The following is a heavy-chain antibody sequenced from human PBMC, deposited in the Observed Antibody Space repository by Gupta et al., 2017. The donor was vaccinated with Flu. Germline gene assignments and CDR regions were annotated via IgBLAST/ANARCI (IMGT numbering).Heavy chain of an antibody. J-gene: IGHJ4*02. Sequence: QVQLQESGPGLVKPSETLSLTCTVSGDSLNYYYWSWIRQSPGKGLEWVGYIYYSGNTIYNPSLKSRLTISIDTSRNQFSLKLSSVTAADTAVYYCVLADGSYRSFNYWGQGTLVTVSS. CDR2: IYYSGNT. CDR1: GDSLNYYY. V-gene: IGHV4-59*01. D-gene: IGHD3-10*01. CDR3: VLADGSYRSFNY.